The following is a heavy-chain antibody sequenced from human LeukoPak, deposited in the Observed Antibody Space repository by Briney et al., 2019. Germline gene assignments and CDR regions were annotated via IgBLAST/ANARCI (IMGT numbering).Heavy chain of an antibody. J-gene: IGHJ4*02. CDR2: IIPIFGTA. CDR1: GGTFSSYA. D-gene: IGHD4-23*01. CDR3: ARGLNDYGGNSGLGY. Sequence: ASVKVSCKASGGTFSSYAISWVRQAPGQGLEWMVRIIPIFGTANYAQKFQGRATITRDESTSTAYMELSSLRSEDTAVYYCARGLNDYGGNSGLGYWGQGTLVTVSS. V-gene: IGHV1-69*05.